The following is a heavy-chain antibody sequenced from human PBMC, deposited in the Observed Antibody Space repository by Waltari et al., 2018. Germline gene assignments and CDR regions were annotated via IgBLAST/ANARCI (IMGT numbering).Heavy chain of an antibody. CDR1: GGTFSSYA. CDR3: ASPPLYSSRAEGAFDI. D-gene: IGHD6-13*01. Sequence: QVQLVQSGAEVKKPGSSVKVSCKASGGTFSSYAISWVRQAPGQGLEWMGGIIPILGIANYAQKFQGRVTITADESTSTAYMELSSLRSEDTAVYYCASPPLYSSRAEGAFDIWGQGTMVTVSS. J-gene: IGHJ3*02. V-gene: IGHV1-69*04. CDR2: IIPILGIA.